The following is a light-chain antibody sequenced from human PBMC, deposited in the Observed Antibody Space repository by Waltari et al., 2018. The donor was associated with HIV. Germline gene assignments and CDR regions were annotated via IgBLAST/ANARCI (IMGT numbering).Light chain of an antibody. CDR2: EVS. CDR1: RSDIGTYNY. CDR3: CSYRRNRTHV. Sequence: QSALTQPASVSGSPGQSITISCTGIRSDIGTYNYVPWYQHHPGKAPKLMIYEVSNRPSGVSDRFSGSKSGNMASLTISGLQADDEADYYCCSYRRNRTHVFGSGTKVTVL. V-gene: IGLV2-14*01. J-gene: IGLJ1*01.